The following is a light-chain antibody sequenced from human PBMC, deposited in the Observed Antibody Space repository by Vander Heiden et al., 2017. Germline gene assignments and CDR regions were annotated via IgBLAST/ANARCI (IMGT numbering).Light chain of an antibody. CDR1: QSISIW. CDR3: QRYNNFPYT. V-gene: IGKV1-5*03. CDR2: KAS. Sequence: DIQMTQSPSTLSASAGDRVTITCRASQSISIWLAWYQQKPGKAPNLLIYKASSLESGVPSRFSGSGSGTEFTLTISSLQPDDFATYYCQRYNNFPYTFGQGTKLEIK. J-gene: IGKJ2*01.